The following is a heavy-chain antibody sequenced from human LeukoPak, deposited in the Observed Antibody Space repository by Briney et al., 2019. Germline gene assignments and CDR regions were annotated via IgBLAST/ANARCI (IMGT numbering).Heavy chain of an antibody. V-gene: IGHV3-49*04. Sequence: GGSLRLSCTASGFTFGDYAMSWVRQAPGKGLEWVGFIRSKAYGGTTEYAASVKGRFTISRDDSKSIAYLQMNSLKTEDTAVYYCTRGDIVVVPAAGAEYFQHWGQGTLVTVSS. CDR3: TRGDIVVVPAAGAEYFQH. J-gene: IGHJ1*01. D-gene: IGHD2-2*01. CDR2: IRSKAYGGTT. CDR1: GFTFGDYA.